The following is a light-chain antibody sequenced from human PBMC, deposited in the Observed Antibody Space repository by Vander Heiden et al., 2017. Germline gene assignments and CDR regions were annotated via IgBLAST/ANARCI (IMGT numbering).Light chain of an antibody. CDR2: DAS. CDR1: QDISNY. CDR3: QQDYNLPYT. J-gene: IGKJ2*01. Sequence: DIQMTQSPSSLSASVGDRVTITCQASQDISNYLNWYQQKPGKAPKLLIYDASNLETGVPSRFSGSGSGTDFTFTISSLQPEDIATYYCQQDYNLPYTFGPGTKLEIK. V-gene: IGKV1-33*01.